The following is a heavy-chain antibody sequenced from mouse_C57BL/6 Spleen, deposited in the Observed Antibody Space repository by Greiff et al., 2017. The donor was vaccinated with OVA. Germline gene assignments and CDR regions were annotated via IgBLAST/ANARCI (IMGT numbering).Heavy chain of an antibody. CDR2: IDPSDSYT. CDR1: GYTFTSYW. CDR3: ARCIYYYGSSYEYDMDY. Sequence: QVQLQQPGAELVKPGASVKLSCKASGYTFTSYWMQWVKQRPGQGLEWIGEIDPSDSYTNYNQKFKGKATLTVDTSSSTAYMQLSSLTSEVSAVYTCARCIYYYGSSYEYDMDYWGQGTSVTASS. V-gene: IGHV1-50*01. J-gene: IGHJ4*01. D-gene: IGHD1-1*01.